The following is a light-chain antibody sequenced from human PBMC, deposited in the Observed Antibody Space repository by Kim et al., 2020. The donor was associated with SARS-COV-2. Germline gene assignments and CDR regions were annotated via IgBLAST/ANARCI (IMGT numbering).Light chain of an antibody. CDR1: SGSIASNY. CDR3: QSYDSSTHWV. Sequence: KTVAIASPRSSGSIASNYVQWYQQRPGSAPTTVIYESNQRPSGVPDRFSGSIDSSSNAASLTISGLKTEDEADYYCQSYDSSTHWVFGGGTQLTVL. CDR2: ESN. V-gene: IGLV6-57*03. J-gene: IGLJ3*02.